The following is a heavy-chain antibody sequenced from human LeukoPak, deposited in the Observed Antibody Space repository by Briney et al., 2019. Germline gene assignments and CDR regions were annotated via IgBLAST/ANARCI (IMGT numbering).Heavy chain of an antibody. CDR3: ARDNYGSASPDY. CDR2: IWFDGSNK. CDR1: GFTFSSYG. J-gene: IGHJ4*02. D-gene: IGHD3-10*01. Sequence: GGSLRLSCAASGFTFSSYGMHWVRQAPGKGLEWVAVIWFDGSNKYYADSVKGRFPISRDNSKNTLYLQMNSLRVEDTAVYYCARDNYGSASPDYWGQGTLVTVSS. V-gene: IGHV3-33*01.